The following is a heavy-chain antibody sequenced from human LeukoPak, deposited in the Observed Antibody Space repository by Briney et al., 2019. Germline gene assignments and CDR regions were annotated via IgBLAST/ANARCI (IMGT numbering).Heavy chain of an antibody. V-gene: IGHV3-23*01. CDR3: AKDRPNYYYTSGHYYSRDGDY. CDR1: GFTFNIYS. J-gene: IGHJ4*02. CDR2: ITSRGDNK. Sequence: GGSLRLSCAASGFTFNIYSMSWVRQAPGKGLEWVSSITSRGDNKCSEGSLKGRFIISRYNSRNTLYLQMNRLRAEDTAIYYCAKDRPNYYYTSGHYYSRDGDYWGQGTLVTVSS. D-gene: IGHD3-22*01.